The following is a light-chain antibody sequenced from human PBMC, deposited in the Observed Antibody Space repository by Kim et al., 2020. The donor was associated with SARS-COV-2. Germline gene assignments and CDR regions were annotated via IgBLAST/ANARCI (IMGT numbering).Light chain of an antibody. CDR3: QSYDSTLSSWF. V-gene: IGLV1-40*01. CDR1: SSNSGADFD. J-gene: IGLJ3*02. Sequence: QTVTNSCIGNSSNSGADFDVHWYQQLPRLAPKLIIYGKKNRPSGVSDRFSGSKSGTSASLAISGLQAEDEGDYYCQSYDSTLSSWFFGGGTQLTVL. CDR2: GKK.